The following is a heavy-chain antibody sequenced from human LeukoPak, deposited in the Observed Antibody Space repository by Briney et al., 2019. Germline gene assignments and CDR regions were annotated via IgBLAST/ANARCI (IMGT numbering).Heavy chain of an antibody. CDR1: GFTFSSFT. CDR2: ISLGNSTM. D-gene: IGHD2-15*01. V-gene: IGHV3-48*02. J-gene: IGHJ4*02. CDR3: ARVGNGRSWDY. Sequence: QPGGSLRLSCAASGFTFSSFTMNWARQVPGRGLEWISYISLGNSTMFYADSVKGRFTISRDNAKNSLYLQMSSLRDDDTAVYYCARVGNGRSWDYWGQGTLVSVSS.